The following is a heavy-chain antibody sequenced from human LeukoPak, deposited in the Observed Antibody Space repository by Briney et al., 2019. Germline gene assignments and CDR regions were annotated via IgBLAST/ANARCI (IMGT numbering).Heavy chain of an antibody. CDR1: GFTFSSYA. CDR2: ISYDGSNK. Sequence: PGRSLRLSCAASGFTFSSYAMHWVRQAPGKGLEWVAVISYDGSNKYYADSVKGRFTISRDNSKNTLYLQMNSLRAEDTAVYYCARGLTQRGYSYGYGDYWGQGTLVTVSS. CDR3: ARGLTQRGYSYGYGDY. J-gene: IGHJ4*02. V-gene: IGHV3-30-3*01. D-gene: IGHD5-18*01.